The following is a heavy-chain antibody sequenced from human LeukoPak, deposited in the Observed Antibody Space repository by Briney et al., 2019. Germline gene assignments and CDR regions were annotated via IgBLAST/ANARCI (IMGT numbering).Heavy chain of an antibody. CDR2: INAGNGNT. CDR1: GYTFTSYA. D-gene: IGHD2-2*01. V-gene: IGHV1-3*01. Sequence: ASVKVSCKASGYTFTSYAMHWVRQAPGQRLEWMGWINAGNGNTKYSQKFRGRVTITRDTSASTAYMELSSLRSEDTAVYYCARYCSSTSCYDAFDIWGQGTMVTVSS. J-gene: IGHJ3*02. CDR3: ARYCSSTSCYDAFDI.